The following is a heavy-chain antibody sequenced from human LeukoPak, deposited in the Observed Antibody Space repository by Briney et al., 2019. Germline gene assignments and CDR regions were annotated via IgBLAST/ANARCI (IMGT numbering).Heavy chain of an antibody. V-gene: IGHV3-15*01. Sequence: PGGSLRLSCAASGXSVSRAWLSWVRQAPGKGLEWVGRIKTKRDGGTIDYAAPVKGRFTISGDESKDTVYLEMNELKTEDTAVYYCTRVQGGTYNTFDIWGQGRVVTVSS. CDR2: IKTKRDGGTI. J-gene: IGHJ3*02. D-gene: IGHD3-10*01. CDR3: TRVQGGTYNTFDI. CDR1: GXSVSRAW.